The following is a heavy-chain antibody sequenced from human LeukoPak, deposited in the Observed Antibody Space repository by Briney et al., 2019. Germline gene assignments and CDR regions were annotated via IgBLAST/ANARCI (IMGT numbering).Heavy chain of an antibody. CDR1: GFTFSNYG. V-gene: IGHV3-30*18. CDR2: ISYDESDK. Sequence: GGSLRLSCPASGFTFSNYGMHWVRQAPGEGLEWVAVISYDESDKYYADSVKGRFAISRDNSKNTLYLQMNSLRPEDTAVYYCAKGVVAATNAAYYGMDVWGQGTTVTVAS. D-gene: IGHD2-15*01. J-gene: IGHJ6*02. CDR3: AKGVVAATNAAYYGMDV.